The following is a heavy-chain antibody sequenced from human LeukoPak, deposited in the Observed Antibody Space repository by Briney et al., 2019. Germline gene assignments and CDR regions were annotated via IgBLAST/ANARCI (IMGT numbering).Heavy chain of an antibody. CDR3: AREVGGSAFDI. Sequence: GGSLRLSCAASGFTFSSYSMNWVRQAPGKGLEWVSYISSSSTIYYADSVKGRFTISRHNSKNTLYLQMNSLRAEDTAVYYCAREVGGSAFDIWGQGTMVTVSS. CDR1: GFTFSSYS. J-gene: IGHJ3*02. V-gene: IGHV3-48*01. D-gene: IGHD3-16*01. CDR2: ISSSSTI.